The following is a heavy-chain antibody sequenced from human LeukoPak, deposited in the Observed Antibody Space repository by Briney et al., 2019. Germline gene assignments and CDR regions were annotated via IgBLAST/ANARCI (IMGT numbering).Heavy chain of an antibody. CDR2: MNPNSGNT. J-gene: IGHJ6*02. V-gene: IGHV1-8*01. CDR1: GYTFTSYD. CDR3: ARGGGAGQSGSYYYYGMDV. Sequence: APVKVSCKASGYTFTSYDINWVRQATGQGLEWMGWMNPNSGNTGYAQKFQGRVTMTRNTSISTAYMELSSLRSEDTAVYYCARGGGAGQSGSYYYYGMDVWGQGTTVTVSS. D-gene: IGHD1-26*01.